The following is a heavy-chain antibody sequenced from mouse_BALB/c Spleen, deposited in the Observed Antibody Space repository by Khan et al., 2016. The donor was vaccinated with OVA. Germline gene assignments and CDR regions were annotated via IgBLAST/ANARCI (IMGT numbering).Heavy chain of an antibody. Sequence: QIQLVQSGPELKKPGETVKISCKASGYTFTNYGMNWVKQAPGQGLKWMGWINTYTGEPTYADDFKGRFAFSLETSASTAYLQINNLKNEDMTTYFCARISSYWYSDVWGAGTTVTVSS. D-gene: IGHD6-2*01. J-gene: IGHJ1*01. CDR1: GYTFTNYG. CDR3: ARISSYWYSDV. CDR2: INTYTGEP. V-gene: IGHV9-1*02.